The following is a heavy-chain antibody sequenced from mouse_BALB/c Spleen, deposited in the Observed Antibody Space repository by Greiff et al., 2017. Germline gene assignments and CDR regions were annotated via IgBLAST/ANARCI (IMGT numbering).Heavy chain of an antibody. CDR3: ARGAYYRYDDAMDY. CDR1: GFTFSSYA. CDR2: ISSGGSYT. J-gene: IGHJ4*01. V-gene: IGHV5-9-1*01. Sequence: EVMLVESGGGLVKPGGSLKLSCAASGFTFSSYAMSWVRQTPEKRLEWVATISSGGSYTYYPDSVKGRFTISRDNAKNTLYLQMSSLRSEDTAMYYCARGAYYRYDDAMDYWGQGTSVTVSS. D-gene: IGHD2-14*01.